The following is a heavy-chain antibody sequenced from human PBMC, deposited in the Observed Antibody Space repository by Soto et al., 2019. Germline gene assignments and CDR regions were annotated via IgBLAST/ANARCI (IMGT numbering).Heavy chain of an antibody. CDR2: ISYDGTNN. J-gene: IGHJ3*02. CDR1: GFTFSGNG. Sequence: GGSLRPSCAASGFTFSGNGMPWVRRAPGRGLEWVAVISYDGTNNYYTESVKGRFTISRDNSKNTLFLQMNSLRAEDTAVYFCAKGDCSGGSCYFSAFDIWGQGTMVT. CDR3: AKGDCSGGSCYFSAFDI. V-gene: IGHV3-30*18. D-gene: IGHD2-15*01.